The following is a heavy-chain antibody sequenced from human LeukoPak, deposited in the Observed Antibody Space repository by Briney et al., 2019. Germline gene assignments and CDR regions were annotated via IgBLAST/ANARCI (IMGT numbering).Heavy chain of an antibody. CDR2: INDGYRNT. CDR1: GFTFSSYT. D-gene: IGHD4-11*01. Sequence: GGSLRLSCATSGFTFSSYTMNWVRQTPGKGLQWVSTINDGYRNTRYADSVNGRFTISRDDFLNVVYLQMNSLTVEDTAVYYCTTRLQHHFDYWGQGTQVTSSA. CDR3: TTRLQHHFDY. J-gene: IGHJ4*02. V-gene: IGHV3-23*01.